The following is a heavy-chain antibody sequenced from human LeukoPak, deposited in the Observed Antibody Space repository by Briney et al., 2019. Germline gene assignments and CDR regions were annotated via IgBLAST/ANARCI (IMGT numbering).Heavy chain of an antibody. CDR3: AGEGHYYDSTGYYYGGEDY. CDR2: IYTRGST. D-gene: IGHD3-22*01. J-gene: IGHJ4*02. Sequence: PSETLSLTYTVSGGSITTYYWSWIRQPAGKGLEWIGRIYTRGSTNYNPSLKSRVTMSVDTSKNQFSLKLSSVTAADTAVYYCAGEGHYYDSTGYYYGGEDYWGQGTLVTVSS. V-gene: IGHV4-4*07. CDR1: GGSITTYY.